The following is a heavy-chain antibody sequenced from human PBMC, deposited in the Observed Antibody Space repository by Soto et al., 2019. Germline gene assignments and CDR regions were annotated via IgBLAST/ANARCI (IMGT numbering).Heavy chain of an antibody. V-gene: IGHV4-59*08. D-gene: IGHD2-15*01. CDR2: IYNSGIT. J-gene: IGHJ5*01. Sequence: PSETLSLTCTVSGGSITNYYWTWIRQPPGKGLEYIGFIYNSGITNYSPSLQSRVTISLDTSKNQFSLKLTSVTAADTAVYYCASGVGYCGGRGCHHWFDSSGRATLVTVSS. CDR3: ASGVGYCGGRGCHHWFDS. CDR1: GGSITNYY.